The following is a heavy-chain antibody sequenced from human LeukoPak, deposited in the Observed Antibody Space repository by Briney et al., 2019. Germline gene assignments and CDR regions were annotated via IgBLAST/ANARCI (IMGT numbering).Heavy chain of an antibody. CDR2: ISYDGSNK. CDR3: ARGGRGYSYGFDY. D-gene: IGHD5-18*01. Sequence: PGRSLRLSCAASGFTFSSYGMHWVRQAPGKGLEWVAVISYDGSNKYYADSVKGRFTISRDNSKNTLYLQMNSLRAEDTAVYYCARGGRGYSYGFDYWGQGTLVTVSS. CDR1: GFTFSSYG. J-gene: IGHJ4*02. V-gene: IGHV3-30*03.